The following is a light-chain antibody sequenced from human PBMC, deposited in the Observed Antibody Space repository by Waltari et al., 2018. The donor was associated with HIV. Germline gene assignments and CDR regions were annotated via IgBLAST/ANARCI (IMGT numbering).Light chain of an antibody. Sequence: ATRMTQSPPSVSAATGDTGNITCRASRDIDTPLAWYQHKPGSAPHLLIYGASTLQKGVPARFNGSGSGTSFSLTVTCLQSEDFATYFCQQYHDSPRTFGLGTTV. J-gene: IGKJ1*01. CDR1: RDIDTP. V-gene: IGKV1-8*01. CDR2: GAS. CDR3: QQYHDSPRT.